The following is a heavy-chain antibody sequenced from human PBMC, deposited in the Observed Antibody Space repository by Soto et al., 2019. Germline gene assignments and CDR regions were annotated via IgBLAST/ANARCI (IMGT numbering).Heavy chain of an antibody. D-gene: IGHD3-22*01. CDR3: ARAIGPTLFDY. Sequence: EVQLVESGGGLVQPGGSLRLSCSASGFTFSSYDMHWVRQGPGKGLEWVSAIGTAGDTNYAGSVKGRFTISRENAKNSLYLQINSLRAGDTAIYFCARAIGPTLFDYWGQGTLVTVSS. CDR1: GFTFSSYD. CDR2: IGTAGDT. J-gene: IGHJ4*02. V-gene: IGHV3-13*04.